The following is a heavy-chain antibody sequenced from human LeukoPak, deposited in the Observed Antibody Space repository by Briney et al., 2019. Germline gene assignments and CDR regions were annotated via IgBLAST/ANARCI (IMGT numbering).Heavy chain of an antibody. CDR2: INPNSGGT. CDR1: GYTFTGYY. CDR3: ARLIHTGRYYDSSGYGYYFDY. V-gene: IGHV1-2*02. Sequence: ASVKVSCKASGYTFTGYYMHWVRQAPGQGLEWMGWINPNSGGTNYAQKFQGRVTMTRDTSISTAYMELSRLRSDDTAVYYCARLIHTGRYYDSSGYGYYFDYWGQGTLVTVSS. J-gene: IGHJ4*02. D-gene: IGHD3-22*01.